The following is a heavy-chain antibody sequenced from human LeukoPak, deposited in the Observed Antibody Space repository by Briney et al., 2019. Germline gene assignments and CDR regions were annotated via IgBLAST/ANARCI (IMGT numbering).Heavy chain of an antibody. V-gene: IGHV4-61*01. Sequence: SETLSLTCTVSGGSVSSGSYHWSWIRQPPGKGLEYIGYIYYSGSTNYNPSLKSRVTISVDTSKNQFSLKLSSVTAADTAVYYCARADYYDSSGYYGGTNYYGMDVWGQGTTVTVSS. CDR1: GGSVSSGSYH. D-gene: IGHD3-22*01. J-gene: IGHJ6*02. CDR2: IYYSGST. CDR3: ARADYYDSSGYYGGTNYYGMDV.